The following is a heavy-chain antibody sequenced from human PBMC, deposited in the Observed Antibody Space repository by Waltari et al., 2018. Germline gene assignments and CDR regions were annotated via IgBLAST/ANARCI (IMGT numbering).Heavy chain of an antibody. Sequence: VQLVESGGGLVQRGGSLRLSCAASGFTLSSFWVHWVRQDPGKGLVWGSRINTGGSRTTSADAVKGRFTISRDNAENTLCLQMNSLRDEDTALYYCVRGGVPGAFDFWGQGTLVTVSS. J-gene: IGHJ4*02. D-gene: IGHD3-10*01. CDR1: GFTLSSFW. CDR3: VRGGVPGAFDF. V-gene: IGHV3-74*01. CDR2: INTGGSRT.